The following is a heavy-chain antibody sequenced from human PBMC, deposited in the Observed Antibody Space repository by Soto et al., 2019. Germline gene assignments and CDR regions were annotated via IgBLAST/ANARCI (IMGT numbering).Heavy chain of an antibody. CDR3: AIDGAVTTWRDYYYYYYMDV. CDR1: GGTFSSYA. V-gene: IGHV1-69*13. D-gene: IGHD4-4*01. CDR2: IIPIFGTA. J-gene: IGHJ6*03. Sequence: SVKVSCKASGGTFSSYAISWVRQAPGQGLEWMGGIIPIFGTANYAQKFQGRVTITADESTSTAYMELSSLRSEDTAVYYCAIDGAVTTWRDYYYYYYMDVWGKGTTVTVSS.